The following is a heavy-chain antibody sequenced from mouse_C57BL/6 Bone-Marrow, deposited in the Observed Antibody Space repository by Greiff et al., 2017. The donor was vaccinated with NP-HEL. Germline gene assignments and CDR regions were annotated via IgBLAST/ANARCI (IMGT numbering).Heavy chain of an antibody. CDR1: GFTFTSYW. CDR3: ASVYDGYFDFSY. V-gene: IGHV1-55*01. J-gene: IGHJ3*01. Sequence: QVQLQQPGAELVKPGASVKMSCKASGFTFTSYWITWVQQSPGQGLEWIGDIYPGSGSTNYNEKFKSQATLTVDKSTSTAYMQLTSLTSEDSAVYYLASVYDGYFDFSYWGQGALVTVAA. D-gene: IGHD2-3*01. CDR2: IYPGSGST.